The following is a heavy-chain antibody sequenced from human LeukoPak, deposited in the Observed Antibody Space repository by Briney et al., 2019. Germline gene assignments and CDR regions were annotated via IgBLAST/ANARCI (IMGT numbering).Heavy chain of an antibody. CDR2: TSHRGST. CDR3: ARGGNGWYFDL. CDR1: GGSFSGYY. J-gene: IGHJ2*01. D-gene: IGHD1-14*01. V-gene: IGHV4-34*01. Sequence: SETLSLTCAVYGGSFSGYYWSWIRQPPGKGLEWIGETSHRGSTNYDPSLKSRVTISVDTSKNQFSLKLGSVTAADTAVYYCARGGNGWYFDLWGRGTLVTVSS.